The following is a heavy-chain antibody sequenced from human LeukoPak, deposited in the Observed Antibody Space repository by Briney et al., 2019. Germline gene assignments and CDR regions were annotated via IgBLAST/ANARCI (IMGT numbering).Heavy chain of an antibody. CDR2: ISGDGGHT. Sequence: GGSLRLSCAASGFTFSSSAMSWVRQAPGKGLEWVSTISGDGGHTYFADSVKGRFTISRDNSKNTLYLQMNSLRVEDTAVYYCAKVRQWLVGHVFPSFDYWGQGTLVTVSS. D-gene: IGHD6-19*01. CDR3: AKVRQWLVGHVFPSFDY. J-gene: IGHJ4*02. V-gene: IGHV3-23*01. CDR1: GFTFSSSA.